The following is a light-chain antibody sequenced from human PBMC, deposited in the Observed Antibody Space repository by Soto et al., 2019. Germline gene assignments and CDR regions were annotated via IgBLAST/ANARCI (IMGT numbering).Light chain of an antibody. CDR1: QSVSSSY. CDR3: QQYGSSPPTWT. CDR2: GAS. V-gene: IGKV3-20*01. Sequence: EIVLTQSPGTLSLSPGERATLSCRASQSVSSSYLAWYQQKPGQAPRLLIYGASSRATRIPDRFSGSGSGTDFTLTISRLEPEDFAVYDCQQYGSSPPTWTFGQGTKVEIK. J-gene: IGKJ1*01.